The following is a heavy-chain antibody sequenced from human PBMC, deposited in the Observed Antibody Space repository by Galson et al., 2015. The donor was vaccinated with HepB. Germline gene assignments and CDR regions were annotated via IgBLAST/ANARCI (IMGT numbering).Heavy chain of an antibody. D-gene: IGHD4-11*01. CDR3: AAHDYSHTINYYYYYMDV. CDR2: IIPIFGTA. J-gene: IGHJ6*03. Sequence: SVKVSCKASGGTFSSYAISWVRQAPGQGLEWMGGIIPIFGTANYAQKFQGRVTITADESTSTAYMELSSLRSEDTAVYYCAAHDYSHTINYYYYYMDVWGKGTTVTVSS. V-gene: IGHV1-69*13. CDR1: GGTFSSYA.